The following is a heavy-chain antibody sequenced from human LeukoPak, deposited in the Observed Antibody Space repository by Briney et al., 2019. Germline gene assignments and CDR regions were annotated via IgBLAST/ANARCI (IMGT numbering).Heavy chain of an antibody. V-gene: IGHV3-33*01. CDR3: ARGPRYCSGGSCYYYGMDV. CDR1: GFTFSSYG. D-gene: IGHD2-15*01. CDR2: IWYDGSNK. Sequence: GRSLRLSCAASGFTFSSYGMHWVRQAPGKGLEWVTVIWYDGSNKYFADSVKGRFTISRDNSKNTLYLQMNSLRAEDTAVYSCARGPRYCSGGSCYYYGMDVWGQGTTVTVSS. J-gene: IGHJ6*02.